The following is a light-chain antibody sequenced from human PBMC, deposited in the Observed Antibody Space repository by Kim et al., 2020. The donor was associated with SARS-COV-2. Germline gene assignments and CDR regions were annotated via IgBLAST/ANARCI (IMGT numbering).Light chain of an antibody. CDR3: LQYTDFPWT. CDR2: AAS. CDR1: QDITND. V-gene: IGKV1-17*01. Sequence: DIQMTQSPSSLSASVGDRVTITCRASQDITNDLGWYQQKPGESPERLIYAASNLQSGVPSRFSGSGSGTEFTLTISSLQPEDFATYYCLQYTDFPWTFGQGTKVDIK. J-gene: IGKJ1*01.